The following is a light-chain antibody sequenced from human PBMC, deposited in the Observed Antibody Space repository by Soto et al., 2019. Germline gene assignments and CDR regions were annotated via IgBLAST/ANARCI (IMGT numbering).Light chain of an antibody. V-gene: IGLV2-8*01. CDR3: SSYAGSNNYWV. Sequence: QSVLTQPPSASGSPGQSVTISCTGTSSDVGGYNYVSWYQQHPGKAPKLMIYEVSKRPSGVPDRFSGSKSGNTASLTVSGLQAEDEADYYCSSYAGSNNYWVFGGGTKVTV. CDR1: SSDVGGYNY. J-gene: IGLJ3*02. CDR2: EVS.